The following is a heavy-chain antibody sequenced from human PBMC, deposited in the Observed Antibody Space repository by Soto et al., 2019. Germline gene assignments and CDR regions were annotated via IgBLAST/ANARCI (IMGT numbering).Heavy chain of an antibody. V-gene: IGHV1-46*03. CDR1: GYTFTGYY. J-gene: IGHJ4*02. Sequence: ASVKVSCKASGYTFTGYYIHWVRQAPGQGLEWMGIINPSGGSTSYAQKFQGRVTMTRDTSTSTVYMEVSSLRSEDTAVYYCAREGNGGYSGWAHWGQGTLVTVSS. CDR2: INPSGGST. D-gene: IGHD2-21*02. CDR3: AREGNGGYSGWAH.